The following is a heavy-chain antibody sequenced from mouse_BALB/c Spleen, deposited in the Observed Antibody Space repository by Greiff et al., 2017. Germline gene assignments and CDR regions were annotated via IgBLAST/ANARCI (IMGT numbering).Heavy chain of an antibody. CDR1: GFTFSSFG. J-gene: IGHJ4*01. D-gene: IGHD2-3*01. CDR3: ARSHDGYYGGAMDY. CDR2: ISSGSSTI. V-gene: IGHV5-17*02. Sequence: EVMLVESGGGLVQPGGSRKLSCAASGFTFSSFGMHWVRQAPEKGLEWVAYISSGSSTIYYADTVKGRFTISRDNPKNTLFLQMTSLRSEDTAMYYCARSHDGYYGGAMDYWGQGTSVTVSS.